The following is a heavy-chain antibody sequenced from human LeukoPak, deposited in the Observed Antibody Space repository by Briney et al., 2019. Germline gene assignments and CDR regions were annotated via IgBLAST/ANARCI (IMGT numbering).Heavy chain of an antibody. D-gene: IGHD6-13*01. CDR3: ARGQEQQANWFDP. Sequence: ASVKVSCKASGYTFTGYYMHWVRQAPGQGLEWMGRISANSGGTNYAQNFQGRVTMTRDTSMSTAYMELNRLRSDDTAVYFCARGQEQQANWFDPWGQGTLVTVS. J-gene: IGHJ5*02. CDR1: GYTFTGYY. CDR2: ISANSGGT. V-gene: IGHV1-2*06.